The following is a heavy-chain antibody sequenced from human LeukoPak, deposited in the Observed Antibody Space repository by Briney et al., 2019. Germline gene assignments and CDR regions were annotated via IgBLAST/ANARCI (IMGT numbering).Heavy chain of an antibody. CDR1: GFTFSSYW. V-gene: IGHV3-7*05. J-gene: IGHJ6*02. CDR3: ARDIKGNYYYYGMDV. CDR2: IKKDGSEK. D-gene: IGHD3-10*01. Sequence: PGGSLRLSCAASGFTFSSYWMSWVRQAPGKGLEWVANIKKDGSEKYYVDSVKGRFTISRDNAKNSLYLQMNSLRAEDTAVYYCARDIKGNYYYYGMDVWGQGTTVTVSS.